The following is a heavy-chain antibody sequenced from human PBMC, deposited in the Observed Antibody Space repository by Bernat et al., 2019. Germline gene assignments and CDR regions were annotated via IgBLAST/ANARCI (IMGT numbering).Heavy chain of an antibody. CDR2: ISSSSSYI. D-gene: IGHD3-10*01. J-gene: IGHJ6*02. CDR1: GFTFSSYS. CDR3: ARDIPHYDGSGSYYNVDYYYYGMDV. V-gene: IGHV3-21*01. Sequence: EVQLVESGGGLVKPGGSLRLSCAASGFTFSSYSMNWVRQAPGKGLEWVSSISSSSSYIYYADSVKGRFTISRDNAKNSLYLQMNSLRAEDTAVYYCARDIPHYDGSGSYYNVDYYYYGMDVWGQGTTVTVSS.